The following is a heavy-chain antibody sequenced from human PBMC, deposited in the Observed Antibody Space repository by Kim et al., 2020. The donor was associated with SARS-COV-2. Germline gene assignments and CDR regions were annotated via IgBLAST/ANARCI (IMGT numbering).Heavy chain of an antibody. J-gene: IGHJ4*02. CDR2: ISVGSSYI. Sequence: GGSLRLSCAASGFTFSSYNMNWGRQAPGKGLEWVSSISVGSSYIYYADSVRGRFTISRDNAKNSLYLQLNSLRAEDTAVYYCVRDMYYYDSSGFRRGPFDYWGQGTLVTVSS. CDR1: GFTFSSYN. D-gene: IGHD3-22*01. CDR3: VRDMYYYDSSGFRRGPFDY. V-gene: IGHV3-21*01.